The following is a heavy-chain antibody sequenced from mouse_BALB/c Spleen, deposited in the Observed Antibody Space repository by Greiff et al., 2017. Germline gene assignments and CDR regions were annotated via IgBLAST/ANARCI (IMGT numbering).Heavy chain of an antibody. CDR2: ILPGSGST. D-gene: IGHD2-1*01. CDR1: GYTFSSYW. J-gene: IGHJ4*01. Sequence: QVHVKQSGAELMKPGASVKISCKATGYTFSSYWIEWVKQRPGHGLEWIGEILPGSGSTNYNEKFKGKATFTADTSSNTAYMQLSSLTSEDSAVYYCARFYGNHYAMDYWGQGTSVTVSS. CDR3: ARFYGNHYAMDY. V-gene: IGHV1-9*01.